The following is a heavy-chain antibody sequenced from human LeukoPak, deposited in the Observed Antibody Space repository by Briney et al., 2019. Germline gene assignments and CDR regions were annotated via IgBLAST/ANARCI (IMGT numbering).Heavy chain of an antibody. D-gene: IGHD6-13*01. Sequence: SETLSLTCTVSGYSISSGYYWGWIRQPPGKGLEWIGSIYHSGSTYYNPSLKSRVTISVDTSKNQFSLKLSSVTAADTAVYYCASRGYSSSSHDYWGQGTLVTVSS. V-gene: IGHV4-38-2*02. J-gene: IGHJ4*02. CDR3: ASRGYSSSSHDY. CDR2: IYHSGST. CDR1: GYSISSGYY.